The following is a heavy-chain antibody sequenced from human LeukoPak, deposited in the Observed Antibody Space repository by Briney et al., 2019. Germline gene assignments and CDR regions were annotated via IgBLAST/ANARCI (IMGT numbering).Heavy chain of an antibody. Sequence: AGGSLRLSCAASGFTLSNSWIHWVRQAPGKGLVWVSRINSDGSTTTYADSVKGRFTISRDNAKNTLYLQMNSLRAEDTAVYYCARVTAGEYYFDYWGQGTLVTVSS. V-gene: IGHV3-74*01. CDR3: ARVTAGEYYFDY. J-gene: IGHJ4*02. D-gene: IGHD6-19*01. CDR1: GFTLSNSW. CDR2: INSDGSTT.